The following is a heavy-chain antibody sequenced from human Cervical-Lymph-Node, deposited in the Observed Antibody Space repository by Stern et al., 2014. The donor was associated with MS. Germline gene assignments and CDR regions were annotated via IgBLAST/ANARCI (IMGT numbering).Heavy chain of an antibody. V-gene: IGHV4-59*01. CDR2: LYYSGST. Sequence: QVQLKESGPGLVKPSETLSLMCSVSSGFIGNNYWSGIRQPPAKGLDRIGHLYYSGSTYYNPSLKRRATISLDTSKNQLSLRLSSVTAADTAVYYCARAGPYDYIWGNFRHRAFYFDSWGQGALVTVSS. CDR1: SGFIGNNY. D-gene: IGHD3-16*02. CDR3: ARAGPYDYIWGNFRHRAFYFDS. J-gene: IGHJ4*02.